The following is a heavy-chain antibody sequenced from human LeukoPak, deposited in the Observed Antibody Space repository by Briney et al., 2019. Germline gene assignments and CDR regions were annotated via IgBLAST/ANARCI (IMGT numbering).Heavy chain of an antibody. Sequence: GASVKVSCKASGYTFITYYMHWVRQAPGQGLEWMGTINPIGGSTSYAQKFQGRVTMTGDTSTSTVYMELSSLRSEDTAVYYCARSRLLLDYWGQGTLVTVSS. CDR3: ARSRLLLDY. D-gene: IGHD2-21*02. CDR1: GYTFITYY. CDR2: INPIGGST. J-gene: IGHJ4*02. V-gene: IGHV1-46*01.